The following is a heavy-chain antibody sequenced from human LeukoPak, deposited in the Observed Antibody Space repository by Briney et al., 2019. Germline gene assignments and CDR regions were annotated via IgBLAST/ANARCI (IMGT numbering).Heavy chain of an antibody. Sequence: PGGSLRLSCAASGFTFSSYWMSWVRQAPGKGLEWVANIKPDGSEKYYVDSVRGRFTISRDNAKNSLYLQTNSLRAEDTAVYYCRYSSRGGFDYWGQGTLVTVSS. CDR1: GFTFSSYW. D-gene: IGHD6-13*01. J-gene: IGHJ4*02. CDR3: RYSSRGGFDY. CDR2: IKPDGSEK. V-gene: IGHV3-7*01.